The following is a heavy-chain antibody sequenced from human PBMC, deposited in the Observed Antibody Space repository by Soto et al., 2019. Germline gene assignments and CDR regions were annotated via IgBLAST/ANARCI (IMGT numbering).Heavy chain of an antibody. V-gene: IGHV3-30-3*01. D-gene: IGHD4-17*01. CDR2: ISYDGSNK. J-gene: IGHJ4*02. CDR1: GFTFSSYA. CDR3: ERDKTTVTTIDY. Sequence: GGSLRLSCAASGFTFSSYAMHLVRQAPGKGLEWVAFISYDGSNKYYADSVKGRFTISRENSKNTLYLQMNSLRAEDTAVYYCERDKTTVTTIDYRGQGTLVTVSS.